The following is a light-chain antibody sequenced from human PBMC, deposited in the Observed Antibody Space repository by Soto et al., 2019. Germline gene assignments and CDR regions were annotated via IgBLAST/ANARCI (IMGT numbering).Light chain of an antibody. CDR1: SSDVGGHNY. V-gene: IGLV2-14*01. CDR3: SSYTSSSTLV. Sequence: QSVLTQPASVSGAPGQSITISCTGTSSDVGGHNYVSWYQQHPGKAPKLMIYEVSNRPSGISNRFSGSKSGNTASLTISGLQAEDEADYYCSSYTSSSTLVFGG. CDR2: EVS. J-gene: IGLJ2*01.